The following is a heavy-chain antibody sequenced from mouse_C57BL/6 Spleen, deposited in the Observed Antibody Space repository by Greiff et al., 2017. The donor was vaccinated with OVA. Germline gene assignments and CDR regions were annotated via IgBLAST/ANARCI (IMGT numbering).Heavy chain of an antibody. CDR2: INYDGSST. D-gene: IGHD1-1*01. V-gene: IGHV5-16*01. Sequence: EVMLVESEGGLVQPGSSMKFSCTASGFTFSDYYMAWVRQVPEKGLEWVAIINYDGSSTYYLDSLKSRFLLSIDNAKSILYLQMSSLKSEYTATYFCARAPYYYGSSQYYFDYWGQGTTLTVSS. J-gene: IGHJ2*01. CDR1: GFTFSDYY. CDR3: ARAPYYYGSSQYYFDY.